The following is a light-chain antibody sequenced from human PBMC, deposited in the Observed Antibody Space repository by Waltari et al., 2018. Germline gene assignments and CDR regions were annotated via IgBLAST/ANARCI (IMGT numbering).Light chain of an antibody. V-gene: IGLV2-14*03. CDR2: DVA. Sequence: QSAMTQPASVSGSPGPSITISCTGSSRDIGDYNFVSWYQQHPGKAPKVVIYDVANRPSGVSDRFSASKSDNTASLTISGLQAEDEADYYCSSYTTSSTLVFGGGTKLTVL. CDR1: SRDIGDYNF. CDR3: SSYTTSSTLV. J-gene: IGLJ3*02.